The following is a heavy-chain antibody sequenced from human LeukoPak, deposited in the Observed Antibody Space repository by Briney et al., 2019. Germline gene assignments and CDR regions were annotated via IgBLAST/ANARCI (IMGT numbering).Heavy chain of an antibody. V-gene: IGHV4-59*01. CDR3: ARVFYVWGSYRPLYAFDI. CDR2: IYYSGST. D-gene: IGHD3-16*02. CDR1: GGSINSYY. J-gene: IGHJ3*02. Sequence: PSETLSLTCTVSGGSINSYYWSWIRQPPGKGLEWIGYIYYSGSTNYNPSLKSRVTISVDTSKNQFSLKLSSVTAADTAVYYCARVFYVWGSYRPLYAFDIWGQGTMFTVSS.